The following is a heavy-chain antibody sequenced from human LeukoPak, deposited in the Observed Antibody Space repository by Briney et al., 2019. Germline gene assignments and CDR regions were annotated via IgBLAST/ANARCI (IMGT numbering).Heavy chain of an antibody. D-gene: IGHD5-18*01. J-gene: IGHJ4*02. Sequence: PGGSLRLSCAASGFTFSNYGMHWVRQAPGKGLVWVSRINSNGSSTTYADSVKGRFTISRDNSKNTLYLQMNSLRAEDTAVYYCAREGRGYRYAFDYWGQGTLVTVSS. V-gene: IGHV3-74*01. CDR3: AREGRGYRYAFDY. CDR1: GFTFSNYG. CDR2: INSNGSST.